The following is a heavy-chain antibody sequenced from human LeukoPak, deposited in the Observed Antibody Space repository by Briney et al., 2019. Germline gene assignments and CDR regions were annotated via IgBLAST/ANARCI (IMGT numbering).Heavy chain of an antibody. CDR1: GFTFSSYS. CDR2: ISSSSSTI. Sequence: QPGGSLRLSCAASGFTFSSYSMTWVRQAPGKGLEWVSYISSSSSTIYYADSVKGRFTISRDNAKNSLYLQMNSLRDEDTAVYYCARMGDYDYVWGSHEVDYWGQGTLVTVSS. J-gene: IGHJ4*02. CDR3: ARMGDYDYVWGSHEVDY. V-gene: IGHV3-48*02. D-gene: IGHD3-16*01.